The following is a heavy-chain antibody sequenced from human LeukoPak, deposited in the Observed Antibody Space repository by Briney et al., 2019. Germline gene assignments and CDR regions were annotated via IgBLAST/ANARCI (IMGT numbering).Heavy chain of an antibody. CDR2: IIPILGIA. CDR3: ASQRLVLGYYYYGMDV. Sequence: SVKVSCKASVGTLSSYAISWVRQAPGQGLEGMGRIIPILGIANYAQKSQGRVTITADKSTSTAYMELSSLRSEDTAVYYCASQRLVLGYYYYGMDVWGQGTTVTVSS. D-gene: IGHD6-13*01. V-gene: IGHV1-69*04. CDR1: VGTLSSYA. J-gene: IGHJ6*02.